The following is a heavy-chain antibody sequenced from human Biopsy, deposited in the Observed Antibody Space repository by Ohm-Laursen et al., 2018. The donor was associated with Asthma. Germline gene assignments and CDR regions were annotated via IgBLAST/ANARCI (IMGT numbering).Heavy chain of an antibody. D-gene: IGHD2-2*01. CDR3: ARKAGSCISRTCYSLDF. Sequence: GASVKVSCKSLGGTFNTYVIGWVRLAPGQGLEWMGGINSVFGTTTYPQKFQDRATITADDSTSTVYMELSSLRSEDTAVYYCARKAGSCISRTCYSLDFWGQGTLVTVSS. J-gene: IGHJ4*02. CDR1: GGTFNTYV. V-gene: IGHV1-69*13. CDR2: INSVFGTT.